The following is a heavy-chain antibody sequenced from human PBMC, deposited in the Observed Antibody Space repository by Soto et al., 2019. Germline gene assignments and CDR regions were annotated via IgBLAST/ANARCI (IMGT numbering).Heavy chain of an antibody. V-gene: IGHV3-7*01. D-gene: IGHD4-17*01. CDR2: IKQDGSEK. J-gene: IGHJ4*02. CDR1: GFTLSNYW. Sequence: GGSLRLSCAASGFTLSNYWMSWVRQAPGKGLEWVANIKQDGSEKNYVDSVKGRFTISRDNAKSSLYLQMNSLRAEDTAVYYCARVTTVEGYWGQGTLVTVSS. CDR3: ARVTTVEGY.